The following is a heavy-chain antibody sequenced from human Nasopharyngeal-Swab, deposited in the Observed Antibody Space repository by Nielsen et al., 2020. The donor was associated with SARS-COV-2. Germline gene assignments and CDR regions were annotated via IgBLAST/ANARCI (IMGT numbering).Heavy chain of an antibody. CDR2: IYYSGST. CDR3: ARSRWLRGNFDY. CDR1: GGSISSYY. V-gene: IGHV4-59*01. J-gene: IGHJ4*02. Sequence: LRLSCTVSGGSISSYYWSWIRQPPGKGLEWIGYIYYSGSTNYNPSLKSRVTISVDTSKNQFSLKLSSVTAADTAVYYCARSRWLRGNFDYWGQGTLVTVSS. D-gene: IGHD5-12*01.